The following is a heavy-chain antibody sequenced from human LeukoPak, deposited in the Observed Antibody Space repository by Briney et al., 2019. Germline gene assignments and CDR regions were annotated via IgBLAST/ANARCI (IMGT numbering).Heavy chain of an antibody. CDR3: ARDWYGSGSSHAFDI. V-gene: IGHV1-18*01. D-gene: IGHD3-10*01. Sequence: ASVKVSCKASGYTFTSYAMHWVRQAPGQRLEWMGWISVYNGDTNYPQKFQGRVTMTTDTSTSTAYMELRSLRSDDTAVYYCARDWYGSGSSHAFDIWGQGTMVTVSS. CDR2: ISVYNGDT. CDR1: GYTFTSYA. J-gene: IGHJ3*02.